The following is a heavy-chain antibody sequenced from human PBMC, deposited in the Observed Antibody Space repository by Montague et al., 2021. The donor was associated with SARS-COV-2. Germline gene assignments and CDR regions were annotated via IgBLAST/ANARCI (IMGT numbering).Heavy chain of an antibody. J-gene: IGHJ2*01. CDR1: GDSISRYY. Sequence: SETLSLTCSVSGDSISRYYWSWIRQSDGKGLEWIGRIYTGGCVNYNPALQSRVSMSVDTSKSQVSLNVTSVTAAVTAVYYCARAIWHLDVWGRGILVTVSS. CDR2: IYTGGCV. CDR3: ARAIWHLDV. V-gene: IGHV4-4*07.